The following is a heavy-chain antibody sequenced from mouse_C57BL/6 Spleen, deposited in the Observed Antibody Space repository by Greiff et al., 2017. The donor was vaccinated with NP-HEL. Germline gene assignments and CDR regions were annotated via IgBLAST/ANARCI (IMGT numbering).Heavy chain of an antibody. CDR2: IYPGDGDT. D-gene: IGHD2-4*01. CDR3: ARIYYDYDEGY. V-gene: IGHV1-82*01. J-gene: IGHJ2*01. Sequence: QVQLKESGPELVKPGASVKISCKASGYAFSSSWMNWVKQRPGKGLEWIGRIYPGDGDTNYNGKFKGKATLTADKSSSTAYMQLSSLTSEDSAVYFCARIYYDYDEGYWGQGTTLTVSS. CDR1: GYAFSSSW.